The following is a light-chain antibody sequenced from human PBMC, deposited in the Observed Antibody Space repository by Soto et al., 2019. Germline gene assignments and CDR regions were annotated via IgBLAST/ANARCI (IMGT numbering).Light chain of an antibody. CDR3: QVWGSDSDPSYV. CDR1: NIGAYS. V-gene: IGLV3-21*02. CDR2: DDT. Sequence: SYELTQPPSVSVAPGQTARITCGGNNIGAYSVYWYQQKPGQAPVLVVYDDTNRPSGIPGRFSGSNSGNTATLTISSVEAGDEAAYYCQVWGSDSDPSYVFGGGTKVTVL. J-gene: IGLJ1*01.